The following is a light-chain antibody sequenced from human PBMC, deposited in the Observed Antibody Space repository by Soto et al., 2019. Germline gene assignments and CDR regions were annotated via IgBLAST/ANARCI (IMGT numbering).Light chain of an antibody. J-gene: IGLJ3*02. CDR2: EVT. CDR1: TSDVGRYNF. Sequence: QSALTQPASVSGSPGQSITISCTGATSDVGRYNFVSWYQQHPGKAPKLIIYEVTNRPSGISTRFSGSKSGNTASLTISGLRAEDEAYFYCTSYTTSGTWVFGGGTKLTVL. V-gene: IGLV2-14*01. CDR3: TSYTTSGTWV.